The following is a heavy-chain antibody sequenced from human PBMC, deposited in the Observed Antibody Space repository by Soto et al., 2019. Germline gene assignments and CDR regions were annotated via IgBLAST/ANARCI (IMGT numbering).Heavy chain of an antibody. CDR3: AVSRDPNEWYYYYGMDV. D-gene: IGHD1-1*01. CDR2: INPNSGGT. J-gene: IGHJ6*02. V-gene: IGHV1-2*04. Sequence: QVPLVQSGAEVKKPGASVKVSCKASGYTFTGYYMHWVRQTPGQGLEWMGWINPNSGGTNYAQKFQGWVTMTRDTSISTAYMELSRLRSDDTAVYYCAVSRDPNEWYYYYGMDVWGQGTTVTVSS. CDR1: GYTFTGYY.